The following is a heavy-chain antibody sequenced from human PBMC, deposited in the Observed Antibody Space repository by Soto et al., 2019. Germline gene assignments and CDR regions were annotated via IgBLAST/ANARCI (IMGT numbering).Heavy chain of an antibody. D-gene: IGHD2-8*01. V-gene: IGHV1-18*01. J-gene: IGHJ6*01. CDR2: ISASNGNT. CDR3: ARDPVRYCRDRVCYQGYYYFAMDV. CDR1: GYTFTSYG. Sequence: QVKLVQSGAEVKNSGASVNVSCKASGYTFTSYGFSWVRQAPGQGLEWMGWISASNGNTNYAQKLQGRVTMTTDTSKCTAYMDLRSLRSDDTATYYCARDPVRYCRDRVCYQGYYYFAMDVWGQGTTVTVAP.